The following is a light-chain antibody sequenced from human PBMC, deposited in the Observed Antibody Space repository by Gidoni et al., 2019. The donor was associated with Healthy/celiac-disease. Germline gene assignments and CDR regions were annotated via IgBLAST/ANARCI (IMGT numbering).Light chain of an antibody. Sequence: DIQMTQSPSSLSASVGDRVTITCRASQSISSYLNWYQQKPGKAPKLLIYAASSLQRGVPSRFSGSGSGTDFTLTISSLQPEDFATYYCQHSYSTPVTFGQXTKLEIK. CDR3: QHSYSTPVT. CDR2: AAS. J-gene: IGKJ2*01. CDR1: QSISSY. V-gene: IGKV1-39*01.